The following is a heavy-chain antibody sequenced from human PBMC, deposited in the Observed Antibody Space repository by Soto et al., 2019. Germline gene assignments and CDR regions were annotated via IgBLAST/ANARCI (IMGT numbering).Heavy chain of an antibody. J-gene: IGHJ4*02. V-gene: IGHV3-23*05. CDR2: IGPNPSNT. D-gene: IGHD2-21*01. Sequence: EVRLLESGGGLVQPGGSLRLSCAASGFHFSTTGILWVRQPPGAGLEWVSAIGPNPSNTKYTDSVKGRFVISRDNSRNTVFLQMSALRAEDTALYYCTTARHCSRDACPSAEWGQGTLITVSS. CDR3: TTARHCSRDACPSAE. CDR1: GFHFSTTG.